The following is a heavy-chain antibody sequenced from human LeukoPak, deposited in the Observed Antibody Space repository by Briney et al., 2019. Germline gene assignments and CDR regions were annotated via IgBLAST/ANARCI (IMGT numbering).Heavy chain of an antibody. CDR2: ISSSSSYI. Sequence: GGSLRLSCAASGFTFSSYSMNWVRQAPGKGLEWVSSISSSSSYIYYTDSVKGRFTISRDNAKNSLYLQMNSLRAEDTAVYYCARDWGGSSWYENWFDPWGQGTLVTVSS. J-gene: IGHJ5*02. CDR3: ARDWGGSSWYENWFDP. D-gene: IGHD6-13*01. CDR1: GFTFSSYS. V-gene: IGHV3-21*01.